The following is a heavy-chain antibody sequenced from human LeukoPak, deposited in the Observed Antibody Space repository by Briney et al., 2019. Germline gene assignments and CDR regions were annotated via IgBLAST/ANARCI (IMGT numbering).Heavy chain of an antibody. CDR3: ATGPYMVPNHFDY. J-gene: IGHJ4*02. Sequence: GGSLRLSCAASGFTVSSNYMSWVRQAPGKGLEWVSVIYSGGSTYYADSVKGRFTISRDNSKNTLCLQMNSLRAEDTAVYYCATGPYMVPNHFDYWGQGTLVNVSS. V-gene: IGHV3-53*01. CDR2: IYSGGST. D-gene: IGHD2-2*01. CDR1: GFTVSSNY.